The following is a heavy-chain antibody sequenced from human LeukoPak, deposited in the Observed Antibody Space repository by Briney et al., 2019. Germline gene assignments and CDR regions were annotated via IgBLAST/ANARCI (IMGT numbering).Heavy chain of an antibody. CDR3: AKDNSHWLFDY. D-gene: IGHD1-1*01. CDR1: GLTFNNYA. V-gene: IGHV3-23*01. CDR2: ISGRGASK. Sequence: GGSLRLSCAVSGLTFNNYAMSWVRQAPGKGLEWVSGISGRGASKYYADSVKGRFTISRDNSKNTLYLQMNTLRAEDTSFYYCAKDNSHWLFDYWGRGTLVTVSS. J-gene: IGHJ4*02.